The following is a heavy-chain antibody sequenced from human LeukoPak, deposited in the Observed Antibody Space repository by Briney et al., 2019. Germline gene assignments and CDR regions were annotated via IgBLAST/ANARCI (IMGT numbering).Heavy chain of an antibody. V-gene: IGHV3-23*01. D-gene: IGHD5-18*01. Sequence: GGPLRLSCAASGFTFSSYAMSWVRQAPGKGLEWVSAISGSGGSTYYADSVKGRFTISRDNSKNTLYLQMYSLRAEDTAVYYCAKDLGASNGPGLDVWGQGTTVTVSS. CDR2: ISGSGGST. CDR1: GFTFSSYA. J-gene: IGHJ6*02. CDR3: AKDLGASNGPGLDV.